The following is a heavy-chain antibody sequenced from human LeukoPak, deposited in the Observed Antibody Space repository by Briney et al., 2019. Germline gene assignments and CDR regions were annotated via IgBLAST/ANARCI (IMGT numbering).Heavy chain of an antibody. Sequence: GGSLRLSCAASGFTFDDYGMSWVRQAPGKGLEWVSGTNWNGGSTGYADSVKGRFTISRDNAKNSLYLQMNSLRAEDTALYYCARGTLKAAATDFDYWGQGTLVTVSS. CDR3: ARGTLKAAATDFDY. CDR2: TNWNGGST. J-gene: IGHJ4*02. V-gene: IGHV3-20*04. D-gene: IGHD6-13*01. CDR1: GFTFDDYG.